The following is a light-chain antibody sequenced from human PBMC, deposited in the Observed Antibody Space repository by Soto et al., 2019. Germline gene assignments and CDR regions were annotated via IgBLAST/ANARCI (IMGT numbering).Light chain of an antibody. V-gene: IGKV1-9*01. CDR1: QGINSD. CDR2: AAF. CDR3: QQLYDYPIT. Sequence: IQLTQYQSSLSASVGDRVDITCRASQGINSDLAWYQQKPGKTPKLLISAAFSLVGGVPTRFSGSGSGADFTLTISSLQPEDSGTYYCQQLYDYPITFGPGTKVDVK. J-gene: IGKJ3*01.